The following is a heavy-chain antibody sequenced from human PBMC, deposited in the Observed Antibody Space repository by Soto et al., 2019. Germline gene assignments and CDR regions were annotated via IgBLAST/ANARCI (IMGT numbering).Heavy chain of an antibody. CDR1: GYTFTGYY. V-gene: IGHV1-2*04. CDR2: INPNSGGT. D-gene: IGHD3-3*01. CDR3: ARDRLSTIFGVVTKYYYYGMDV. Sequence: VASVKVSCKASGYTFTGYYMHWVRQAPGQGLEWMGWINPNSGGTNYAQKFQGWVTMTRDTSISTAYMELSRLRSDDTAVYYCARDRLSTIFGVVTKYYYYGMDVWGQGTTVTVSS. J-gene: IGHJ6*02.